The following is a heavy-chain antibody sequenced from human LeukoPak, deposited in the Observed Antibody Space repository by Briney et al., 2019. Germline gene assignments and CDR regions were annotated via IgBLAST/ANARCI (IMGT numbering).Heavy chain of an antibody. CDR3: AREGSAVAGREDYYYMDV. J-gene: IGHJ6*03. CDR1: GYTFITYY. D-gene: IGHD6-19*01. V-gene: IGHV1-46*01. Sequence: ASVKVSCKTSGYTFITYYMHWVRQAPGQGLEWMGIINPSGGSTSYAQKFQGRVTMTRDMSTSTVYMELSSLRSEDTAVYYCAREGSAVAGREDYYYMDVWGKGTTVTVSS. CDR2: INPSGGST.